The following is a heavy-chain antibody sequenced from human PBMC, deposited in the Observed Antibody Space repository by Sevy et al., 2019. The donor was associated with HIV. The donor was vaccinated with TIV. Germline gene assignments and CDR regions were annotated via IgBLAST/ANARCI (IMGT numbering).Heavy chain of an antibody. CDR2: LKSDVYGGTV. J-gene: IGHJ4*02. V-gene: IGHV3-49*04. D-gene: IGHD3-16*01. CDR1: GFTFGDYC. CDR3: RRGKAAQSIFDY. Sequence: GGCLRLSCTASGFTFGDYCMSWVRQAPGKGLEWVAFLKSDVYGGTVDHAASVRGRFVISRDDSKTIAYLPMNDLKTEHTGVYYCRRGKAAQSIFDYWGQGALVTVSS.